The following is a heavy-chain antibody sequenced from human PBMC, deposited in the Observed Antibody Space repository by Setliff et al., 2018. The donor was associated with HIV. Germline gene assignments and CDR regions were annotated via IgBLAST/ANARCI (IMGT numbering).Heavy chain of an antibody. CDR1: GYTFSSYG. J-gene: IGHJ3*02. CDR3: TKDCLAAGGRAVDI. V-gene: IGHV1-18*01. D-gene: IGHD6-13*01. Sequence: ASVKVSCKASGYTFSSYGISWVRQDPGQGLQGVGWSSGYNGNTHYSQNVQCRVTRTTDTSTNTAYMDRRSLRSDDTALYYCTKDCLAAGGRAVDIWGQGKMVTV. CDR2: SSGYNGNT.